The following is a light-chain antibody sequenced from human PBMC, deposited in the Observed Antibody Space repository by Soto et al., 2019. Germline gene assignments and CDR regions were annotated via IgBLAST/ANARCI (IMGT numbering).Light chain of an antibody. J-gene: IGKJ4*01. V-gene: IGKV3-20*01. Sequence: EIVLTQSPGTLSFSPGESGALSCRASQSVSTKFLAWYQQKPGQAPRLLIYAASNRATGIPDKFSGSGSGTDFTLTISRLEPEDFAVNYCQPYNNWPLTFGGGTKVDIK. CDR2: AAS. CDR3: QPYNNWPLT. CDR1: QSVSTKF.